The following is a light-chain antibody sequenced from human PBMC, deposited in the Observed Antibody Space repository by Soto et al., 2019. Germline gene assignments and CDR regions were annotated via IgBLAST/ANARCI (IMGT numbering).Light chain of an antibody. CDR3: QQYNSYSWT. Sequence: EIQMSQSPSSLSASVGDRVTITCRESQSISSYLNWYQQKPGKAPRLLIYDASSLESGVPSRFSGSGSGTEFTLTISSLQPDDFATYYCQQYNSYSWTFGQGTKV. CDR2: DAS. CDR1: QSISSY. J-gene: IGKJ1*01. V-gene: IGKV1-5*01.